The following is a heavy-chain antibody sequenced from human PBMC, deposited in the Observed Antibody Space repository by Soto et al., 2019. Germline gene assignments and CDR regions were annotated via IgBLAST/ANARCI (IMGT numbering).Heavy chain of an antibody. J-gene: IGHJ4*02. CDR2: IWYDGSNK. V-gene: IGHV3-33*01. Sequence: PGGSLRLSCAASGFTFSSYGMHWVRQAPGKGLEWVAVIWYDGSNKYYADSVEGRFTISRDNTKNTLYLQMNSLRAEDTAVYYWARDTYSNDSSGYFFDYWGQGALVTVSS. CDR3: ARDTYSNDSSGYFFDY. D-gene: IGHD3-22*01. CDR1: GFTFSSYG.